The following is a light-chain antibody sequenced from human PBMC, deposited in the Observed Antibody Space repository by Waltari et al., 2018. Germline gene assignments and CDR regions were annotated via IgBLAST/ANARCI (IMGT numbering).Light chain of an antibody. Sequence: DIQMTQSPSSLSASVGDRVTINCRTSQSISNSLNWYQHKPGKAPKLLIYAASNLQSGVPSRFSGSGSGSDFALTISSLQPDDFATYYCQQSYRPPITFGQGTRLDI. CDR3: QQSYRPPIT. J-gene: IGKJ5*01. V-gene: IGKV1-39*01. CDR2: AAS. CDR1: QSISNS.